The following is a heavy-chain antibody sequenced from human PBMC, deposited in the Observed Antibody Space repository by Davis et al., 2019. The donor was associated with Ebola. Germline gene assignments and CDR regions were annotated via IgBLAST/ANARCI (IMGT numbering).Heavy chain of an antibody. J-gene: IGHJ6*02. V-gene: IGHV3-43*02. Sequence: GESLKISCAAPGFTFDDYAMHWVRQAPGKGLEWVSLISGDGGSTYYADSVKGRFTISRENSKHSLYLQMNSLRTEDTALYYCAKDTPPYCTNGVCYHYYYGMDVWGQGTTVTVSS. D-gene: IGHD2-8*01. CDR1: GFTFDDYA. CDR3: AKDTPPYCTNGVCYHYYYGMDV. CDR2: ISGDGGST.